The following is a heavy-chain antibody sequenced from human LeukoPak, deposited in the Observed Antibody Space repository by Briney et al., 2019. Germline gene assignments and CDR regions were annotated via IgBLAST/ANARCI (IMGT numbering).Heavy chain of an antibody. J-gene: IGHJ6*03. Sequence: SETLSLTCTVSGGSISSYYWSWIWQPPGKGLEWIGYIYYSGSTNYNPSLKSRVTISVDTSKNQFSLKLSSVTAADTAVYYCARGKQGINVNYYYYMDVWGKGTTVTVSS. D-gene: IGHD3-16*01. CDR3: ARGKQGINVNYYYYMDV. V-gene: IGHV4-59*01. CDR1: GGSISSYY. CDR2: IYYSGST.